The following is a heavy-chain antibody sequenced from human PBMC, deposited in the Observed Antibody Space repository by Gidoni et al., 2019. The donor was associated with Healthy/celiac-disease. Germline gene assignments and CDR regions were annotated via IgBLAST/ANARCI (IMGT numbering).Heavy chain of an antibody. CDR1: GFTFSSYA. Sequence: EVQLLESGGGLGQPGGSLRLSCAASGFTFSSYAMSWVLQVTGKGLDFVSVIIVIGGSTYYEDSVKGRFTISRDNSKNTLYLQMNSLRAEDTAVYYCAKAPYSSSPGVFLWGQGTLVTVSS. J-gene: IGHJ4*02. CDR3: AKAPYSSSPGVFL. D-gene: IGHD6-6*01. CDR2: IIVIGGST. V-gene: IGHV3-23*01.